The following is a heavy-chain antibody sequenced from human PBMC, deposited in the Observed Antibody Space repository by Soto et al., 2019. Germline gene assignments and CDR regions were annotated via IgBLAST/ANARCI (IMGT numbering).Heavy chain of an antibody. CDR3: ARGAYYDFWSGVQSWFDP. D-gene: IGHD3-3*01. CDR1: GFTFSTYW. Sequence: EVQLVESGGGLVQPGGSLRLSCAASGFTFSTYWMTWVRQAPGRGLEWVANINQDGSRKYYVDSVKGRFTISRDNAKNPRDLQMNSLRAEDTAVYYCARGAYYDFWSGVQSWFDPWGQGTLVTVSS. V-gene: IGHV3-7*01. CDR2: INQDGSRK. J-gene: IGHJ5*02.